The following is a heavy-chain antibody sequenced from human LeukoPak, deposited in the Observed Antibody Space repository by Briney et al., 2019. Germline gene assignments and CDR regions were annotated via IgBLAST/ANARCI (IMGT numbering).Heavy chain of an antibody. J-gene: IGHJ4*02. CDR1: GLTFSSHW. CDR2: ITNDGSST. D-gene: IGHD1-14*01. V-gene: IGHV3-74*01. Sequence: GALRLSCAASGLTFSSHWMHWVRQAPGKGLVWVSRITNDGSSTTYADSVKGRFTISRDNAKNMLYLQVNSLRAEDTAVYYCATRQGGNPAYWGQGTLVTVSS. CDR3: ATRQGGNPAY.